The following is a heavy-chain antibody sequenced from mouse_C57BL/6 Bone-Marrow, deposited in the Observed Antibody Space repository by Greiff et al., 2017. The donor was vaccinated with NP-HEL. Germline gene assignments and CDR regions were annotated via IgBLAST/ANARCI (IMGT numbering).Heavy chain of an antibody. CDR3: ARHEGDSSGYVAY. Sequence: VQLVESGPGLVAPSQSLSITCTVSGFSLTSYGVHWVRPPPGKGLEWLVVIWSAGSTTYNSALKSRLSISKDNSKSQVSLKMNRLQTDDTAMYDWARHEGDSSGYVAYWGKGTLVTVSA. D-gene: IGHD3-2*02. CDR1: GFSLTSYG. J-gene: IGHJ3*01. CDR2: IWSAGST. V-gene: IGHV2-6-1*01.